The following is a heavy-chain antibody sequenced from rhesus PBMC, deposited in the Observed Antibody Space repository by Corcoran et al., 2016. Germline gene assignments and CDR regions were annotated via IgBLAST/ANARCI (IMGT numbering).Heavy chain of an antibody. CDR1: GFTFRHYF. CDR3: TDGYSEH. CDR2: IRNKANSYTT. Sequence: GGALRLSCAASGFTFRHYFMHRVRQAQGKGLEWVGLIRNKANSYTTEYAAGVKGRFTISRDDAQNTLYLQMSSLKTEDTALYYCTDGYSEHWGQGVLVTVSS. V-gene: IGHV3-13*01. J-gene: IGHJ4*01. D-gene: IGHD5-30*01.